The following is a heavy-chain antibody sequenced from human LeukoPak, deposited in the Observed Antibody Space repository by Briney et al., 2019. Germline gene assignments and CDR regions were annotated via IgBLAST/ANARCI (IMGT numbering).Heavy chain of an antibody. CDR1: GFTFSTYW. V-gene: IGHV3-7*01. CDR2: IKQDGSEM. CDR3: ARYQGGGWDV. D-gene: IGHD6-25*01. Sequence: GGSLRLSCAASGFTFSTYWMTWVRQSPEKGLEWVANIKQDGSEMYYADSVKGRFTVSRDNAKNSLYLQMSSLRAEDTAVYYCARYQGGGWDVWGQGTTVTVSS. J-gene: IGHJ6*02.